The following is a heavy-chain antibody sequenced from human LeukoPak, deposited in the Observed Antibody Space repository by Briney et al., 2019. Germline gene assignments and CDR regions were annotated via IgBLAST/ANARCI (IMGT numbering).Heavy chain of an antibody. CDR1: GFTSSSYG. CDR3: ARVLHKRNYDSSDYYGY. V-gene: IGHV3-23*01. CDR2: ISGSGGST. D-gene: IGHD3-22*01. J-gene: IGHJ4*02. Sequence: GGSLRLSCAASGFTSSSYGMSWVRQAPGKGLEWVSAISGSGGSTYYADSVKGRFTISRDNAKNSLYLQMNSLRAEDTAVYYCARVLHKRNYDSSDYYGYWGQGTLVTVSS.